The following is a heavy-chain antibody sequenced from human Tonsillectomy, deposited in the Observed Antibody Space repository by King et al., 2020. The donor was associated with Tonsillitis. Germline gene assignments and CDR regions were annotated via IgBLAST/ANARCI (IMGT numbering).Heavy chain of an antibody. CDR2: ISGSGGST. D-gene: IGHD2-2*01. Sequence: VQLVESGGGLVQPGGSLRLSCAASGFTFSSYAMSWVRQAPGKGLEWVSAISGSGGSTYYADSVKGRFTISRDNSKNTLYLQMNSLRAEDTAVYYCAKDISIYCSSTSCFYGMDVWGHGTTVTVSS. CDR1: GFTFSSYA. CDR3: AKDISIYCSSTSCFYGMDV. J-gene: IGHJ6*02. V-gene: IGHV3-23*04.